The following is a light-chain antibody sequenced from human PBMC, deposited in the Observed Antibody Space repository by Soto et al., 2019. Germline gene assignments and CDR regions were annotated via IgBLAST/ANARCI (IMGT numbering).Light chain of an antibody. Sequence: EIVMTQSPATLSVSPGERATVSCRASQRVSRNLAWYQQKPGQAPRLLIYGASTRATGIPARFSGSGSETEFTLTISGLQSEDFAVYYCQQYNNWPPYTFGQGTKVDIK. CDR1: QRVSRN. CDR2: GAS. J-gene: IGKJ2*01. V-gene: IGKV3-15*01. CDR3: QQYNNWPPYT.